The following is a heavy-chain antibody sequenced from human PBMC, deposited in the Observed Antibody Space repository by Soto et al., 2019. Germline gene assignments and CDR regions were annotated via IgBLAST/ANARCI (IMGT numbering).Heavy chain of an antibody. Sequence: EVQLLESGGGLVQPGGSLRLSCAASGCTFSNFAMSWVRQAPGKGLEWVSSVTSSSDRTYYAASVKGRFTISRDNSKNTVFLQMNSLRAEDTAIYYCAEGGFYDGFDYWGQGTLVTVSS. CDR3: AEGGFYDGFDY. CDR2: VTSSSDRT. J-gene: IGHJ4*02. V-gene: IGHV3-23*01. D-gene: IGHD5-12*01. CDR1: GCTFSNFA.